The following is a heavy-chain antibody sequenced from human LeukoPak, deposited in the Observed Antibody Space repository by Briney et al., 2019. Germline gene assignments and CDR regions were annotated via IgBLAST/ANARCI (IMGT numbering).Heavy chain of an antibody. Sequence: PSETLSLTCAVYGGSFSGYYWSWIRQPPGKGLEWIGEINHSGSTNYNPSLKSRVTISVDTYKNQFSLKLSYVTAADTAVYYCARITTMVRGVSPWFDPWGQGTLVTVSS. V-gene: IGHV4-34*01. CDR2: INHSGST. CDR1: GGSFSGYY. CDR3: ARITTMVRGVSPWFDP. J-gene: IGHJ5*02. D-gene: IGHD3-10*01.